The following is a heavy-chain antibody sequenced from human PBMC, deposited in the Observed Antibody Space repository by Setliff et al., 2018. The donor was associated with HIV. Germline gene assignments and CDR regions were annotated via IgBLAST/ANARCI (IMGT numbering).Heavy chain of an antibody. CDR1: GDSISSSIYY. V-gene: IGHV4-39*01. CDR2: VYYGGST. CDR3: ARGNFNY. D-gene: IGHD3-16*01. Sequence: PSETLSLTCAVSGDSISSSIYYWGWIRQPPGKGLEWIGSVYYGGSTYYNPSLKSRVTISVDTSKNQFSLKLNSVTAADTAVYYCARGNFNYWGQGTLVTVSS. J-gene: IGHJ4*02.